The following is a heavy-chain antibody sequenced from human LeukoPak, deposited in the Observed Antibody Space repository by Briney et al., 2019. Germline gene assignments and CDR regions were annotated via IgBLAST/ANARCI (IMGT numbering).Heavy chain of an antibody. Sequence: SETLSLTCTVSGGSISSYYWGWVRQPPGEGLQWIGSVHYSGRTYYSPSLKSRMTVSVDTSKNQFSLKLTSVTAADTAVYYCARDFGDYRIDCWGQGTLVTVSS. CDR3: ARDFGDYRIDC. CDR2: VHYSGRT. V-gene: IGHV4-39*01. D-gene: IGHD4-17*01. J-gene: IGHJ4*02. CDR1: GGSISSYY.